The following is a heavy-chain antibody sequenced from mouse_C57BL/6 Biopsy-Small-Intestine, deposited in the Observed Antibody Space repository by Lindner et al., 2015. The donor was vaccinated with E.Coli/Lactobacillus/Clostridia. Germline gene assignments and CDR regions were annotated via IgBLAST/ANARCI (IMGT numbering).Heavy chain of an antibody. CDR2: INPDTGDT. CDR3: ARDFLGVPHGTYDY. J-gene: IGHJ4*01. CDR1: GYTFTDYY. Sequence: SVKVSCKASGYTFTDYYLHWLRRAPGQGPEWMGRINPDTGDTEYAQNFQGRVTMTRDTSISTGYMEVTTLKSDDTAVYYCARDFLGVPHGTYDYWGQGTQVTVSS. V-gene: IGHV1-84*02. D-gene: IGHD4-1*01.